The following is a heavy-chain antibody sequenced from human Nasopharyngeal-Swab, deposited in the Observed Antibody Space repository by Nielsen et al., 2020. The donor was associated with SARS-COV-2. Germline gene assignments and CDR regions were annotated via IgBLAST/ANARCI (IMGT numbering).Heavy chain of an antibody. CDR3: AKDLGVESPLWFDY. CDR2: ISGSGGST. CDR1: GFTFSSYA. V-gene: IGHV3-23*01. D-gene: IGHD4-23*01. J-gene: IGHJ4*02. Sequence: GESLKISCTASGFTFSSYAMSWVRQAPGKGLEWVSEISGSGGSTYYAESVKGRFTISRDNSKNTLYLQMSSLRAEDTAIYYCAKDLGVESPLWFDYWDQGTLLTVSS.